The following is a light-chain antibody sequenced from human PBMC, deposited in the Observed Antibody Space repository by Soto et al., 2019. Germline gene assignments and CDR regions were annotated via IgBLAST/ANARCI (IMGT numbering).Light chain of an antibody. J-gene: IGKJ1*01. CDR1: QSVSSSY. CDR2: VAS. Sequence: EIVLTQSPGTLSLSPGDRATLSCRASQSVSSSYLAWYQQKPGQAPRLLIYVASIRATGIPDRFSASGSGPDFTLTIRRLEPEDFAVYYCQQYGSSPRTFGQGTKVEVK. V-gene: IGKV3-20*01. CDR3: QQYGSSPRT.